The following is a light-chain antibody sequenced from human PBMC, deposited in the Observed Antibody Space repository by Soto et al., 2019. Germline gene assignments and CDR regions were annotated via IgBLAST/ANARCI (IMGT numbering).Light chain of an antibody. CDR2: EGS. CDR3: CSYAGSSPV. V-gene: IGLV2-23*01. CDR1: SSDVGSYNL. Sequence: QSALTQPASVSGSPGQSITISCTGTSSDVGSYNLVSWYQQHPGKAPKLMIYEGSKRPSGVSNLFSGSKSGNTASLTISGLQAEDEADYYFCSYAGSSPVFGGGTQLTVL. J-gene: IGLJ7*01.